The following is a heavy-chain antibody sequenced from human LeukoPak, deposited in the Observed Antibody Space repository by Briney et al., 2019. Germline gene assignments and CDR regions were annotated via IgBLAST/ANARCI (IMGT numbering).Heavy chain of an antibody. CDR1: GYTFTGYY. J-gene: IGHJ5*02. V-gene: IGHV1-2*02. CDR2: INPNSGGT. D-gene: IGHD2-2*01. CDR3: AKFSSDPKNWFDP. Sequence: ASVKVSCKASGYTFTGYYMHWVRQAPGQGLEWMGWINPNSGGTNYAQKFQGRVTMTRDTSISTAYMELNSLRAEDTAVYYCAKFSSDPKNWFDPWGQGTLVTVSS.